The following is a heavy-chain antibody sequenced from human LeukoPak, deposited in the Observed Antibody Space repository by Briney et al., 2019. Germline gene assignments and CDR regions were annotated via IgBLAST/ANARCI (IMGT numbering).Heavy chain of an antibody. CDR3: ARDLTNPTFWSGYYYMDV. V-gene: IGHV1-18*01. D-gene: IGHD3-3*01. CDR1: GYTFTSYG. J-gene: IGHJ6*03. Sequence: ASVKVSCKASGYTFTSYGISWVRQAPGQGLEWMGWISAYNGNTNYAQKLQGRVTMTTDTSTSTAYMELRSLRSDDTAVYYCARDLTNPTFWSGYYYMDVWGKGTTVTVSS. CDR2: ISAYNGNT.